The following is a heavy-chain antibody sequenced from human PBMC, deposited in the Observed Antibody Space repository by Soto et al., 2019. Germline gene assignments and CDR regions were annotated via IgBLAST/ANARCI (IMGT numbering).Heavy chain of an antibody. V-gene: IGHV3-49*03. CDR1: GFTFGDYA. CDR3: TRELGLIWLPRPFFDY. Sequence: GGSLRLSCTASGFTFGDYAMSLFRQAPGKGLEWVGFIRSKAYGGTTEYAASVKGRFTISRDDSKCIAYLQMNSLKTEDTAVYYCTRELGLIWLPRPFFDYWGQGTLVTVSS. J-gene: IGHJ4*02. D-gene: IGHD5-18*01. CDR2: IRSKAYGGTT.